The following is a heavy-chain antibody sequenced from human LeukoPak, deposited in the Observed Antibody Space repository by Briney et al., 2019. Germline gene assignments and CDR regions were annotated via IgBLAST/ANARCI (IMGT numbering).Heavy chain of an antibody. CDR1: GGSVSSGSYY. D-gene: IGHD6-19*01. CDR2: IYYSGST. CDR3: ARDSSGWGYDY. V-gene: IGHV4-61*01. Sequence: PSETLSLTCTVPGGSVSSGSYYWSWIRQPPGKGLEWIGYIYYSGSTNYNPSLKSRVTISVDTSKNQFSLKLSSVTAADTAVYYCARDSSGWGYDYWGQGTLVTVSS. J-gene: IGHJ4*02.